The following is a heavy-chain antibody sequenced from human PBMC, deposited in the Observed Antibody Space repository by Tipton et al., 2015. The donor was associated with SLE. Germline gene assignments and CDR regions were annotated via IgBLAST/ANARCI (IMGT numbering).Heavy chain of an antibody. J-gene: IGHJ3*02. Sequence: SLRLSCAASGFTFSSYWMSWVRQAPGKGLGWVANIRQDGSEKYCVDSMKGRFTISRDNAKNSLYLQMNSLRAEDTAVYYCARAGSSSWSLSAFDIWGQGTMVTVSS. CDR1: GFTFSSYW. V-gene: IGHV3-7*01. CDR2: IRQDGSEK. D-gene: IGHD6-13*01. CDR3: ARAGSSSWSLSAFDI.